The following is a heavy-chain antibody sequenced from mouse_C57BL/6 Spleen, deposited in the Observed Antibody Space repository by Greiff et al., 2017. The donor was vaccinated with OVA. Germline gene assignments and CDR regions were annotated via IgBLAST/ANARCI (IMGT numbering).Heavy chain of an antibody. CDR2: ISDGGSYT. CDR1: GFTFSSYA. J-gene: IGHJ3*01. CDR3: AREDFAWFAY. Sequence: EVQLVEPGGGLVKPGGSLKLSCAASGFTFSSYAMSWVRQTPEKRLEWVATISDGGSYTYYPDNVKGRFTISRDNAKNNLYLQMSHLKSEDTAMYYCAREDFAWFAYWGQGTLVTVSA. V-gene: IGHV5-4*01.